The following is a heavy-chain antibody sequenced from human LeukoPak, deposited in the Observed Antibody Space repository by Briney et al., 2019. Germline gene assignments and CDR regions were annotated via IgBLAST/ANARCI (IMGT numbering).Heavy chain of an antibody. CDR3: ARVQWSGYFQGPFDY. J-gene: IGHJ4*02. CDR2: INPNSGGT. D-gene: IGHD1-26*01. Sequence: ASVKVSCKASGYTFTGYYMHWVRQAPGQGLEWMGWINPNSGGTNYAQKFQGRVTVTRDTSVSTAYMELSRLRSDDTAVYYCARVQWSGYFQGPFDYWGQGTLVTVSS. V-gene: IGHV1-2*02. CDR1: GYTFTGYY.